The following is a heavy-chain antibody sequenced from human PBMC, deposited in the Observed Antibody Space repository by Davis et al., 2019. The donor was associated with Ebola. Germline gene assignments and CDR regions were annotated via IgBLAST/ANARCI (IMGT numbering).Heavy chain of an antibody. CDR2: ISSSSSYT. D-gene: IGHD3-10*01. Sequence: GGSLRLSCAASGFTFSDYYMSWIRQAPGKGLEWVSYISSSSSYTNYADSVKGRFTISRDNAKNSLYLQMNSLRAEDTAVYYCARDRGYGSYAFDIWGQGTMVTVSS. J-gene: IGHJ3*02. V-gene: IGHV3-11*06. CDR3: ARDRGYGSYAFDI. CDR1: GFTFSDYY.